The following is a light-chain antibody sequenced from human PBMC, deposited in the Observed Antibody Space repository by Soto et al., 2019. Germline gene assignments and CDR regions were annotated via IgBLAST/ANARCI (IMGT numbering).Light chain of an antibody. CDR3: QQLNSYPLT. Sequence: DLQMTQCPSSLSGSVGDRVTIICRASQSISSYLNWYQQKPGKAPKLLIYAASSLQSGVPSRFSGSGSGTEFTLTISSLQPDDFATYYCQQLNSYPLTFGGGTKVDIK. V-gene: IGKV1-39*01. CDR2: AAS. CDR1: QSISSY. J-gene: IGKJ4*01.